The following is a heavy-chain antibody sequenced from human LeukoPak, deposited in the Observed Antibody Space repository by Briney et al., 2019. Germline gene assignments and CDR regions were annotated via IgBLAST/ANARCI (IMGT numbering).Heavy chain of an antibody. D-gene: IGHD5-12*01. CDR2: IYYSGST. V-gene: IGHV4-39*07. Sequence: SETLSLTCTVSGGSISSSSYYWGWIRQPPGKGLEWIGTIYYSGSTYYNPSLKSRVTISVDTSKNQFSLKLSSVTAADTAVYYCARLVFFRYSGYFSFDYWGQGTLVTVSS. CDR3: ARLVFFRYSGYFSFDY. CDR1: GGSISSSSYY. J-gene: IGHJ4*02.